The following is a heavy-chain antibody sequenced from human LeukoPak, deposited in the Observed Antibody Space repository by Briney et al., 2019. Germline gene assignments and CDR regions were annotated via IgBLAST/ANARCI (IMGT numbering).Heavy chain of an antibody. CDR1: GGSISSYY. Sequence: PSETLSLTCTVSGGSISSYYWSWIRQPPGKGLEWIGYIYYSGSTNYNPSLKSRVTIPVDTSKNQFSLKLSSVTAADTAVYYCARGQQQLVRDHHFDYWGQGTLVTVSS. CDR3: ARGQQQLVRDHHFDY. V-gene: IGHV4-59*01. CDR2: IYYSGST. J-gene: IGHJ4*02. D-gene: IGHD6-13*01.